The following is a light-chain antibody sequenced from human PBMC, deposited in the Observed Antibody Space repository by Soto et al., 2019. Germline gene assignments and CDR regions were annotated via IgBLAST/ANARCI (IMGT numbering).Light chain of an antibody. CDR3: AAWDDTLKRYV. CDR2: YNN. V-gene: IGLV1-44*01. J-gene: IGLJ1*01. CDR1: NSNIASNT. Sequence: QSVLTQPPSASETPGQTVSISCSGSNSNIASNTVNWYQNLPGTAPKLLISYNNQRPSGVPDRLTGYKYGTSASLAISGLQSEDVCYYYCAAWDDTLKRYVFVTWTKVTVL.